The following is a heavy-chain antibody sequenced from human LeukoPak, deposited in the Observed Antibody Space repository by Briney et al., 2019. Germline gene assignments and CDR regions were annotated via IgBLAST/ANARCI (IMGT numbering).Heavy chain of an antibody. J-gene: IGHJ4*02. CDR2: ISCDGSSK. V-gene: IGHV3-30*14. D-gene: IGHD6-13*01. CDR1: GFTFTSYT. Sequence: GRSLRLSCAASGFTFTSYTMHWVRQATGKGLECVADISCDGSSKYYADSVKGRFTISRDNSKNTLYLQKNNLRAEDTVEYYCTRVEGRIAAAGKYLSSGYWGQGTLVTVS. CDR3: TRVEGRIAAAGKYLSSGY.